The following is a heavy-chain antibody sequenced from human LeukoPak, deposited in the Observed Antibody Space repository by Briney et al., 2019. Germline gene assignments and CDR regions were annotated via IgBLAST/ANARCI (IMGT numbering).Heavy chain of an antibody. Sequence: GGSLRLSCAASGFTFTTYAFHWVRQAPGKGLEWVTLISSDGNNKYYADSVKGRFTVSRDISKNTLYLQMNSLLPEDTAVYYCARDDFSAPELFDYWGQGTLVTVSS. V-gene: IGHV3-30-3*01. CDR1: GFTFTTYA. J-gene: IGHJ4*02. CDR2: ISSDGNNK. D-gene: IGHD3/OR15-3a*01. CDR3: ARDDFSAPELFDY.